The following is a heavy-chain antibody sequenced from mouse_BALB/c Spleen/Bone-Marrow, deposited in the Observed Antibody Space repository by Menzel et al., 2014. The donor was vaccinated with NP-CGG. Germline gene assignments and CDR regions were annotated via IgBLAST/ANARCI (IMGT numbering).Heavy chain of an antibody. Sequence: EVQGVESGGGLVKPGGSLKLSCAASGFTFSSYGMSWVRQAPEKRLEWVASISGGGSTYYPDNVKGRFTISRDNARNILYLQMSGLRSEDTAMYYCARKGWLLFDYWGQGTTLTVSS. V-gene: IGHV5-6-5*01. CDR3: ARKGWLLFDY. D-gene: IGHD2-3*01. CDR1: GFTFSSYG. CDR2: ISGGGST. J-gene: IGHJ2*01.